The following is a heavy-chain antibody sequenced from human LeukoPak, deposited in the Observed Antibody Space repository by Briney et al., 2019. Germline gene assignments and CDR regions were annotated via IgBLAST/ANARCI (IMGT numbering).Heavy chain of an antibody. CDR3: ARVGYYDSSGYYGPHDAFDI. D-gene: IGHD3-22*01. J-gene: IGHJ3*02. CDR1: GGSISSYY. CDR2: IYYSGST. Sequence: SETLSLTCTVSGGSISSYYWSWLRQPPGKGLEWLGYIYYSGSTNYNPSLKSRVTISVDTSKNQFSLKLSSVTAADTAVYYCARVGYYDSSGYYGPHDAFDIWGQGTMVTVSS. V-gene: IGHV4-59*01.